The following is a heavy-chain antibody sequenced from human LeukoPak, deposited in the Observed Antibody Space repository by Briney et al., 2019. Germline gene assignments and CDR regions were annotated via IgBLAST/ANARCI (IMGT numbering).Heavy chain of an antibody. J-gene: IGHJ4*02. D-gene: IGHD6-6*01. V-gene: IGHV3-7*01. Sequence: PGGSLRLSCGASGFTFSSHWMSWVRQAPGKGLEWVAKIKQDGSEKYYVDSVKGRFTISRDNAKNSLYLQMNSLRPEDTAVYYCARAPAAARPYYFDYWGQGTLVTVSS. CDR2: IKQDGSEK. CDR3: ARAPAAARPYYFDY. CDR1: GFTFSSHW.